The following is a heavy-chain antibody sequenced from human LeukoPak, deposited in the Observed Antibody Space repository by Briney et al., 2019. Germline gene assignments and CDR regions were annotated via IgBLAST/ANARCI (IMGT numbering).Heavy chain of an antibody. D-gene: IGHD4-11*01. V-gene: IGHV4-38-2*02. J-gene: IGHJ6*03. CDR2: IYHSGST. Sequence: SETLSLTCTASGYSISSGYYWGWIRQPPGKGLEWIGSIYHSGSTYYNPSLKSRVTISVDTSKNQFCLKLSSVTAADTAVYYCARRPLNDYTTYYYYYYMDVWGKGTTVTVSS. CDR3: ARRPLNDYTTYYYYYYMDV. CDR1: GYSISSGYY.